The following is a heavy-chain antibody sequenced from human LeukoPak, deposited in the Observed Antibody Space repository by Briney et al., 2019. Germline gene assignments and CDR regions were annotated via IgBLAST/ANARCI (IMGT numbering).Heavy chain of an antibody. J-gene: IGHJ4*02. D-gene: IGHD6-13*01. CDR1: GYSFTNYW. Sequence: GESLKISCKGSGYSFTNYWFGWVRQMPGKSLESMGIISPDGSDTRYSPSFQGQVTISADKSITTAYLQWSSLKASDTAMYYCARLTSSWSFDYWGQGTLVTVSS. CDR3: ARLTSSWSFDY. V-gene: IGHV5-51*01. CDR2: ISPDGSDT.